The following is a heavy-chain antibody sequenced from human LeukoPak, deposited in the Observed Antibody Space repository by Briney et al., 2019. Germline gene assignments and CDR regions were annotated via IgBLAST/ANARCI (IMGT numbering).Heavy chain of an antibody. CDR2: IKEDGSEK. Sequence: PGGSLRLSCADSGFTFSSYRMSRVRQTPQKGLEWVANIKEDGSEKYYVDSVKGRFTISRENTKDSLYLQMNSLRADDTAVYYCARDHLGYSFDYWGQGTLVTVSS. V-gene: IGHV3-7*04. CDR3: ARDHLGYSFDY. J-gene: IGHJ4*02. CDR1: GFTFSSYR.